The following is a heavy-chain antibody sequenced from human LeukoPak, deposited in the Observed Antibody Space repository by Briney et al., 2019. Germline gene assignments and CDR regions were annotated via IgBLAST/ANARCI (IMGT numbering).Heavy chain of an antibody. CDR1: GGSISNYY. CDR3: ARGQYYYGSGSFYYYYGMDV. D-gene: IGHD3-10*01. J-gene: IGHJ6*02. Sequence: SETLSLTCTVSGGSISNYYWSWIRQPPGKGLEWIGYIYYSGSTNYNPSLKSRVTISVDTSKNQFSLKLSSVTAADTAVYYCARGQYYYGSGSFYYYYGMDVWGQGTTVTVSS. V-gene: IGHV4-59*12. CDR2: IYYSGST.